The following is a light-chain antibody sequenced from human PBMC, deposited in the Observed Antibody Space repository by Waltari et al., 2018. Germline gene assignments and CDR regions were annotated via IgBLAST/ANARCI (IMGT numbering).Light chain of an antibody. CDR1: QSISSY. CDR3: QQGYSTPYT. CDR2: AAS. J-gene: IGKJ2*01. Sequence: DIQMTQSPSSLSASVGDRVTITCRARQSISSYLNWYQQKPGEAPELLIYAASSLQSGVPSRFSGSGSGTDFTLTISSLQPEDFATYYCQQGYSTPYTFGQGTKLEIK. V-gene: IGKV1-39*01.